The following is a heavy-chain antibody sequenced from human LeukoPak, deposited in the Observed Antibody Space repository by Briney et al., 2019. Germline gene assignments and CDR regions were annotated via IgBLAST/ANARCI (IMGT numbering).Heavy chain of an antibody. CDR1: GGSFSSCA. V-gene: IGHV1-69*13. Sequence: SVKVSCKASGGSFSSCAISWVRQAPGQGLEWMGGIIPIFGTANYAQKFQGRVTITADESTSTAYMELSSLRSEDTAVYYCAAKSWGSGAFDIWGQGTMVTVSS. CDR2: IIPIFGTA. J-gene: IGHJ3*02. CDR3: AAKSWGSGAFDI. D-gene: IGHD3-16*01.